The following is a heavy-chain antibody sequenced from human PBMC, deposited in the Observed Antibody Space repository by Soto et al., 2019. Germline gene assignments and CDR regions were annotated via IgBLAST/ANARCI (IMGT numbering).Heavy chain of an antibody. Sequence: PGGSLRLSCAASGFTFSSYGMHWVRQAPGKGLEWVAVIPYDGSNKYYADSVKGRFTISRDNSKNTLYLQMNSLRAEDTAVYYCAKDHNDFWRSDLFDYLGQGNLVTGS. CDR1: GFTFSSYG. CDR3: AKDHNDFWRSDLFDY. J-gene: IGHJ4*02. V-gene: IGHV3-30*18. D-gene: IGHD3-3*01. CDR2: IPYDGSNK.